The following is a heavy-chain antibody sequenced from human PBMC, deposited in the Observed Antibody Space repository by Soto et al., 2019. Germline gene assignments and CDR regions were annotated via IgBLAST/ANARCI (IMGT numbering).Heavy chain of an antibody. CDR2: IRPSGGRT. CDR1: GYTFTNYY. Sequence: ASVKGSCKASGYTFTNYYIHWVRQAPGQGLEWLGIIRPSGGRTEYAQRFQGRVTMTRDTSTSTVYMELTSLTSEDTAVYYCAREPNESYYFDYWGQGTLVTVSS. D-gene: IGHD5-18*01. J-gene: IGHJ4*02. CDR3: AREPNESYYFDY. V-gene: IGHV1-46*01.